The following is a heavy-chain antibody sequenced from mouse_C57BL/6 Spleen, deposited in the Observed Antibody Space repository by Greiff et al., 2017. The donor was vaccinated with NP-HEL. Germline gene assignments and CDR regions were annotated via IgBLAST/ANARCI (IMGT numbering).Heavy chain of an antibody. CDR1: GFTFSSYA. CDR2: ISDGGSYT. Sequence: EVMLVESGGGLVKPGGSLKLSCAASGFTFSSYAMSWVRQTPEKRLEWVATISDGGSYTYYPDNVKGRFTISRDNAKNNLYLQMSHLKSEDTAMYYCARDSYYYGSSYWYFDVWGTGTTVTVSS. J-gene: IGHJ1*03. V-gene: IGHV5-4*01. D-gene: IGHD1-1*01. CDR3: ARDSYYYGSSYWYFDV.